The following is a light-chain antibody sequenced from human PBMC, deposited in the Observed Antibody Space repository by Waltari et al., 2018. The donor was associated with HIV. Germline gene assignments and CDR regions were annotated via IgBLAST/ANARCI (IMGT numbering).Light chain of an antibody. CDR2: EFN. CDR1: NSDVGNYNL. V-gene: IGLV2-23*02. J-gene: IGLJ1*01. Sequence: QSALTQPASVSGSPGQSITISCTRTNSDVGNYNLVSWYQQHPCKAPNLMNYEFNKRPSVISDRFSGSKSNNTSSLTISGLQAEDEADYCCCSYASSTTYVFGTGTKITVL. CDR3: CSYASSTTYV.